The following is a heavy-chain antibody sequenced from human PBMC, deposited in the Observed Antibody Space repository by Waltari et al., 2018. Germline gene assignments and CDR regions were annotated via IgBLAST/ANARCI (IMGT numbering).Heavy chain of an antibody. CDR1: GFTFSSYA. V-gene: IGHV3-23*01. Sequence: EVQLLESGGGLVQPGGSLRLSCAASGFTFSSYAMSWVRQAPGKGLEWVSAISGSGGSTYYADSVKGRFTISRDKSKNTLYLQMNSLRAEDTAVYYCAKEDIVVVPAAIRGGSDIWGQGTMVTVSS. CDR3: AKEDIVVVPAAIRGGSDI. J-gene: IGHJ3*02. D-gene: IGHD2-2*02. CDR2: ISGSGGST.